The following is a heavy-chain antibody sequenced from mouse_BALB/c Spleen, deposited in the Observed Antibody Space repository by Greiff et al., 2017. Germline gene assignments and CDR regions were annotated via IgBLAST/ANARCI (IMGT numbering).Heavy chain of an antibody. CDR1: GFNIKDYY. D-gene: IGHD2-12*01. J-gene: IGHJ4*01. V-gene: IGHV14-4*02. CDR3: TELRPAMDY. CDR2: IDPENGDT. Sequence: EVQLQQSGAELVRSGASVKLSCTASGFNIKDYYMHWVKQRPEQGLEWIGWIDPENGDTEYAPKFQGKATMTADTSSNTAYLQLSSLTSEDTAVYYCTELRPAMDYWGQGTSVTVSS.